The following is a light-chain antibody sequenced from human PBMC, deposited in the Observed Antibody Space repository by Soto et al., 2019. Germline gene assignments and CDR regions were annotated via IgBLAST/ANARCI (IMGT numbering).Light chain of an antibody. Sequence: QSVLTQPASVSGSPGQSITISCIGTGSDVGRYDFVSWYQQRPGKAPKLMIFEVSRRPSDVSNRFSGSKSGYTASLTISGLQAEDEADYYCLSYAGSDTNVFGSGTQLTVL. CDR2: EVS. J-gene: IGLJ6*01. V-gene: IGLV2-14*01. CDR3: LSYAGSDTNV. CDR1: GSDVGRYDF.